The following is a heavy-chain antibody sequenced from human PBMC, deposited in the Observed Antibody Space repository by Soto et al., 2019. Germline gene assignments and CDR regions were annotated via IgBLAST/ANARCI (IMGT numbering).Heavy chain of an antibody. CDR1: GGLFSSYA. CDR3: ARGRSGYFWFIEF. J-gene: IGHJ4*02. D-gene: IGHD3-22*01. V-gene: IGHV1-69*13. CDR2: IIPVFDTV. Sequence: GASVKVSCKDTGGLFSSYAVSWVRQAPGQGLEWMGGIIPVFDTVYYAQKFQGRVTITADESTNTAYMELSSLRSEDTAMYYCARGRSGYFWFIEFWGQGTLVTVSS.